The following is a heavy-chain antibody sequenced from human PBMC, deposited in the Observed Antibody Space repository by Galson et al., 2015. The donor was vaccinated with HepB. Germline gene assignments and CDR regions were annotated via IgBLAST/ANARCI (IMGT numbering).Heavy chain of an antibody. J-gene: IGHJ4*02. V-gene: IGHV3-73*01. CDR3: ARLGDLSGYSSL. CDR1: GFTFSGSA. CDR2: IRSKASSLAT. Sequence: SLRLSCAASGFTFSGSAIHWVRQASGKGLEWVGRIRSKASSLATAYTASLKGRFTISRDDSKNTAYLHMNSLKTEDTAVYYCARLGDLSGYSSLWGQGTLVTVSS. D-gene: IGHD6-19*01.